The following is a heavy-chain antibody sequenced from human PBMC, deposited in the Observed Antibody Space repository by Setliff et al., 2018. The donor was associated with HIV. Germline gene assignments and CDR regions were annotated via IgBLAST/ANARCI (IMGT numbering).Heavy chain of an antibody. CDR3: AAWGPRYSYAPYFFDS. Sequence: PSETLSLTCTVSGGSISSRSYYWGWIRQPPGKGLEWIGSIYYSGSTDYDPSLKSRVTISVDTSKNQFSLKLSSVTAADTAVYYCAAWGPRYSYAPYFFDSWGQGTLVTVSS. V-gene: IGHV4-39*01. CDR2: IYYSGST. CDR1: GGSISSRSYY. D-gene: IGHD5-18*01. J-gene: IGHJ4*02.